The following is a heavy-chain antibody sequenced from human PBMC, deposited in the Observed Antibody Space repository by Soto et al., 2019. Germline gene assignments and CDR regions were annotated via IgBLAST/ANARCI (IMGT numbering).Heavy chain of an antibody. D-gene: IGHD1-26*01. V-gene: IGHV3-9*01. J-gene: IGHJ5*02. Sequence: EVQLVESGGGLVQPGRSLRLSCAASGFTFDDYAMHWVRQAPGKGLEWVSGISWNSGSIGYADSVKGRFTISRDNAKNSLHLQMNSRRAEDTALYYCAKDLGIRGYIGGSWFDPWGQGTLVTVSS. CDR1: GFTFDDYA. CDR2: ISWNSGSI. CDR3: AKDLGIRGYIGGSWFDP.